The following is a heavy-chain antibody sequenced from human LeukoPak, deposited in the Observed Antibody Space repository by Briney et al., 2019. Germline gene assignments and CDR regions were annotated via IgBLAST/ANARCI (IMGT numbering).Heavy chain of an antibody. CDR2: IYPGDSDT. Sequence: GESLKISCKGSGYRFTSYWIGWVRQMPGKGLEWMGIIYPGDSDTRYSPSFQGQVTISADKSINTAYLQWSTLKASDTAIYYCARHNNWGFDYWDRGTLLTVSS. J-gene: IGHJ4*02. D-gene: IGHD7-27*01. V-gene: IGHV5-51*01. CDR1: GYRFTSYW. CDR3: ARHNNWGFDY.